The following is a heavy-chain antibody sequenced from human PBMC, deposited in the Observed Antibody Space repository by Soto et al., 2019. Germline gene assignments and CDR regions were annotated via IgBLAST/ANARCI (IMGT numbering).Heavy chain of an antibody. CDR1: DGSIRSGGYS. J-gene: IGHJ4*02. V-gene: IGHV4-30-2*05. D-gene: IGHD6-13*01. Sequence: SETLSLTCAVADGSIRSGGYSWSWIRQQPGKGLEWIGYIHLSGFTYSTPSLKSRVNMSLDTSKNQFSLKLSSVTAADTAVYYCARRGPGTYFDYWGQGTLVTVSS. CDR3: ARRGPGTYFDY. CDR2: IHLSGFT.